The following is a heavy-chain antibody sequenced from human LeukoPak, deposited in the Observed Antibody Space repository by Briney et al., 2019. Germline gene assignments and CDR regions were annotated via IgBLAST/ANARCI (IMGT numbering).Heavy chain of an antibody. CDR2: IWYDGSNT. CDR1: GFTFSSYG. V-gene: IGHV3-30*02. J-gene: IGHJ4*02. Sequence: GGSLRLSCAASGFTFSSYGMHWVRQAPGKGLEWVAVIWYDGSNTYYADSVKGRFTISRDNSKNTLYLQMNSLRAEDTAVYYCAKGGDYSNYVADYWGQGTLVTVSS. CDR3: AKGGDYSNYVADY. D-gene: IGHD4-11*01.